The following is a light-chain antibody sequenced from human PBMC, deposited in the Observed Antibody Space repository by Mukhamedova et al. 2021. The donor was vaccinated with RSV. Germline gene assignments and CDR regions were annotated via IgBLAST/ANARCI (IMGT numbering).Light chain of an antibody. V-gene: IGKV1-33*01. CDR2: DAF. J-gene: IGKJ4*01. CDR3: QQYDKVPLT. Sequence: WYQRRVHGKAPKLLIYDAFNLERGVPSRFSGSGSRADYTLTINRLQPEDMATYYCQQYDKVPLTFGGGTKVEIK.